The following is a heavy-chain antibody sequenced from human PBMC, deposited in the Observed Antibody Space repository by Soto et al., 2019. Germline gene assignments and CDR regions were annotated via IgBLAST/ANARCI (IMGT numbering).Heavy chain of an antibody. D-gene: IGHD1-1*01. Sequence: PSETLSLTCTVSGGSISSGDYYWSWIRQPPGKGLEWIGYIYYSGSTYYNPSLKSRVTISVDTSKNQFSLKLSSVTAADTAVYYCARGWEMATTNNWFDPWGQGTLVTVSS. CDR2: IYYSGST. CDR3: ARGWEMATTNNWFDP. J-gene: IGHJ5*02. CDR1: GGSISSGDYY. V-gene: IGHV4-30-4*01.